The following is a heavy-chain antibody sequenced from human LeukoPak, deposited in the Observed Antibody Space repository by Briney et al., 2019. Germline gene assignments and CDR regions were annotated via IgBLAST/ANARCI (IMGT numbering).Heavy chain of an antibody. Sequence: GESLKISCKISGYKLTNNWIGWVRQVPGKGLEWMGLIYPGYSDAKYSPSFQGQVTISADKSISTAYLQWSSLKASDTAMYYCARHISPRSYCSGGSCYGEGWFDPWGQGTLVTVSS. CDR3: ARHISPRSYCSGGSCYGEGWFDP. CDR2: IYPGYSDA. J-gene: IGHJ5*02. V-gene: IGHV5-51*01. CDR1: GYKLTNNW. D-gene: IGHD2-15*01.